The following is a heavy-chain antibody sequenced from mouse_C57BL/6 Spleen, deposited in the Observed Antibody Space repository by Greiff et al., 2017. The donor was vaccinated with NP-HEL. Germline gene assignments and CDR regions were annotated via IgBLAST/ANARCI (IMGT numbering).Heavy chain of an antibody. Sequence: EVHLVESGEGLVKPGGSLKLSCAASGFTFSSYAMSWVRQTPEKRLEWVAYISSGGDYIYYADTVKGRFTISRDNARNTLYLQMSSLKSEDTAMYYCTRVEDGYWYFDVWGTGTTVTVSS. J-gene: IGHJ1*03. CDR3: TRVEDGYWYFDV. CDR1: GFTFSSYA. V-gene: IGHV5-9-1*02. D-gene: IGHD2-3*01. CDR2: ISSGGDYI.